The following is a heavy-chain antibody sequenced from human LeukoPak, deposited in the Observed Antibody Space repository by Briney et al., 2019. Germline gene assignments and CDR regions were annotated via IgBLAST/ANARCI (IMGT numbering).Heavy chain of an antibody. CDR2: ISDSGAKT. CDR1: GFSFSSYA. J-gene: IGHJ4*02. V-gene: IGHV3-23*01. Sequence: PGGSLRLPCATSGFSFSSYAMSWVRQAPGKGLEWVSAISDSGAKTYYADSMKGRFTISRDNSKSTLYLQMNSLRADDTALYYCARESPIALAGNWGQGTLVTVSS. CDR3: ARESPIALAGN. D-gene: IGHD6-19*01.